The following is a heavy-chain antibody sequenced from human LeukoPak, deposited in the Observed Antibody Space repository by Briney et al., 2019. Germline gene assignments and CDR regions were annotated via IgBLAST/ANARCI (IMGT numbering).Heavy chain of an antibody. D-gene: IGHD2-2*01. CDR1: GFTFSSYA. Sequence: PGGSLRLSCAASGFTFSSYAMSWVRQAPGKGLEWVSGISGSGGSTYYVDSVKGWFTISRDNSKNTLYLQMNSLRDEDTAVYYCAKDYCTSTSCYPDYWGQGTLVTVSS. J-gene: IGHJ4*02. V-gene: IGHV3-23*01. CDR3: AKDYCTSTSCYPDY. CDR2: ISGSGGST.